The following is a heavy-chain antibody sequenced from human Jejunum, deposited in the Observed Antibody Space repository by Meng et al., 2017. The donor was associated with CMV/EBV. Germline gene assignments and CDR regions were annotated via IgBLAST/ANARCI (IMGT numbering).Heavy chain of an antibody. CDR3: ANQMPWNYYHGMDL. J-gene: IGHJ6*02. CDR2: LNSTRTYI. Sequence: TSSIYYWAWIRQPPGKGLEWVASLNSTRTYIYYADSVKGRFTVSRDNSKNSLYLQMNSLRAEDTAVYYCANQMPWNYYHGMDLWGQGTTVTVSS. V-gene: IGHV3-21*01. D-gene: IGHD3-10*01. CDR1: TSSIYY.